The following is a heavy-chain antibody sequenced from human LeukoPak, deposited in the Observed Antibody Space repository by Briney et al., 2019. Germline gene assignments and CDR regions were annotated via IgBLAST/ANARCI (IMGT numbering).Heavy chain of an antibody. D-gene: IGHD5-18*01. V-gene: IGHV4-34*01. Sequence: SETLSLTCAVYGGSFSGYYWSWIRQPPGKGLEWIGEINHSGSTNYNPSLKSRVTISVDTSKNQFSLKLSSVTAADTAVYYCARGRPGYSYRLYYSDYWGQGTLVTVSS. CDR3: ARGRPGYSYRLYYSDY. CDR2: INHSGST. CDR1: GGSFSGYY. J-gene: IGHJ4*02.